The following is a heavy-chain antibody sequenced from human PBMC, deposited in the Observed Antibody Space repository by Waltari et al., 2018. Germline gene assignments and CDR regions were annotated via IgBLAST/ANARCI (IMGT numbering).Heavy chain of an antibody. D-gene: IGHD2-2*01. V-gene: IGHV3-30-3*01. CDR2: ISYDASNK. CDR1: GFPFSSYA. Sequence: QVQRVESGGGVVQPGRSLRLSCAASGFPFSSYAMNWALQAPGKGPEWGQRISYDASNKYYADSGKGRFTIARDNSKNTLYLQMNSLRAGDTAVYYCARAGIVVVPAVGYMDVWGKGTTVTISS. CDR3: ARAGIVVVPAVGYMDV. J-gene: IGHJ6*03.